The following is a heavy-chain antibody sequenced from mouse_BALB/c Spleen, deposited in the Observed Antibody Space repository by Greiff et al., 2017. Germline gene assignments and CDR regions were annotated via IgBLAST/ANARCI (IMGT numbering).Heavy chain of an antibody. CDR1: GFTFSSFG. Sequence: DVHLVESGGGLVQPGGSRKLSCAASGFTFSSFGMHWVRQAPEKGLEWVAYISSGSSTIYYADTVKGRFTISRDNPKNTLFLQMTSLRSEDTAMYYCARDYDGVDYWGQGTTLTVSS. V-gene: IGHV5-17*02. D-gene: IGHD2-4*01. CDR2: ISSGSSTI. J-gene: IGHJ2*01. CDR3: ARDYDGVDY.